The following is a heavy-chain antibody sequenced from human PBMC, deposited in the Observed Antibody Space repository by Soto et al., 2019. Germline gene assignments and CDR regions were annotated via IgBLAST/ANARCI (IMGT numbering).Heavy chain of an antibody. Sequence: QAQVVQSGDEVKKPGASVKVPCKASGYIFTGYGISWVRQAPGQGLEWMGWISPYNGHTEFAQRLQGRLTLTTDTSTSTAFMELSNLRADDTAVYYCARGGSGYHTGRGFAGTMDVWGQGTTVTVSS. J-gene: IGHJ6*02. V-gene: IGHV1-18*04. D-gene: IGHD3-22*01. CDR2: ISPYNGHT. CDR1: GYIFTGYG. CDR3: ARGGSGYHTGRGFAGTMDV.